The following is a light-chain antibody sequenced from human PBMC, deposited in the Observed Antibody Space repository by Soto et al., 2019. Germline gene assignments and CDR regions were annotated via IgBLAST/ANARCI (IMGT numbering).Light chain of an antibody. CDR2: GAS. Sequence: EIVLTQSPGTLSLSPGERATLSCRASQSVNNNYLAWCQQKPGQAPRLLINGASSRATGIPDRFSGSGSGTDFTLSISRVEPEDFAVYHCQQLGSLPYTFGQGTNLEIK. J-gene: IGKJ2*01. CDR1: QSVNNNY. CDR3: QQLGSLPYT. V-gene: IGKV3-20*01.